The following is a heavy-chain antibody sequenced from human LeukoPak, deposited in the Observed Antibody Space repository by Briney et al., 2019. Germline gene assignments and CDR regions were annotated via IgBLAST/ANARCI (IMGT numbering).Heavy chain of an antibody. CDR3: AREWHSGHEY. V-gene: IGHV3-74*01. J-gene: IGHJ4*02. Sequence: PGGSLRLSCAASGFTFSSYWMHWVRQAPGKGLGWVSRISSDGSSTNYADSVKGRFTISRDNAKNSLYLQMNSLRVEDTAVYYCAREWHSGHEYWGQGTLVTVSS. CDR1: GFTFSSYW. D-gene: IGHD5-12*01. CDR2: ISSDGSST.